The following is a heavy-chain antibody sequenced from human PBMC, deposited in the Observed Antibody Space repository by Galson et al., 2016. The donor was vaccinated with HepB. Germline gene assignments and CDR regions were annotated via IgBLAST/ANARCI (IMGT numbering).Heavy chain of an antibody. CDR2: LSGSGAHT. Sequence: SLRLSCAASRFTFSRYAMTWVRQAPGKGLEWVSGLSGSGAHTYYADSVKGRFTISRDNSKNTLYLQMNSLRVEDTAVYYCAKDYVGGSDLLTQFDYWGQGTLVTVSS. CDR1: RFTFSRYA. D-gene: IGHD3-16*02. J-gene: IGHJ4*02. CDR3: AKDYVGGSDLLTQFDY. V-gene: IGHV3-23*01.